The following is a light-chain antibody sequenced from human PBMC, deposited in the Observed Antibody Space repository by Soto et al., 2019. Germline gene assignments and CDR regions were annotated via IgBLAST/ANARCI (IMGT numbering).Light chain of an antibody. CDR2: EVS. Sequence: QSVLTQPASVSRSPGQSITISCTGTSSDVGAYNSVCWHQQHPGKAPKLMIYEVSKRPSGVSDRFSASKSGNTASLTISGLQADDEADYYCSSFTRSDTWVFGGGTKLTVL. CDR3: SSFTRSDTWV. J-gene: IGLJ3*02. V-gene: IGLV2-14*01. CDR1: SSDVGAYNS.